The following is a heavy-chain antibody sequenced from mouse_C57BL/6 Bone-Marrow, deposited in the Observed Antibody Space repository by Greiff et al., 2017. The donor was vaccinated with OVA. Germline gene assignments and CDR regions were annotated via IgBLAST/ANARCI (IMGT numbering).Heavy chain of an antibody. CDR2: IDPSDSET. CDR1: GYTFTSYW. D-gene: IGHD2-4*01. V-gene: IGHV1-52*01. J-gene: IGHJ2*01. Sequence: VQLQQPGAELVRPGSSVKLSCKASGYTFTSYWMHWVKQRPIQGLEWIGNIDPSDSETHYTQKFKDKATLTVDKSSSTAYMQLSSLTSEDSAVYYCARIYYDYHYFDYWGQGTTLTVSS. CDR3: ARIYYDYHYFDY.